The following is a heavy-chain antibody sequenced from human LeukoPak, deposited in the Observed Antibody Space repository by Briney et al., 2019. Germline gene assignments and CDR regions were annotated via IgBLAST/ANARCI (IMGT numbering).Heavy chain of an antibody. Sequence: PGRSLRLSCAASGFTFSDYGMHWVRQAPGKGLEWVANIKQDGSEKYYVDSVKGRFTISRDNAKNSLYLQMNSLRAEDTAVYYCARYGSGKENDAFDIWGQGTLVTVSS. J-gene: IGHJ3*02. CDR3: ARYGSGKENDAFDI. CDR1: GFTFSDYG. V-gene: IGHV3-7*01. CDR2: IKQDGSEK. D-gene: IGHD6-19*01.